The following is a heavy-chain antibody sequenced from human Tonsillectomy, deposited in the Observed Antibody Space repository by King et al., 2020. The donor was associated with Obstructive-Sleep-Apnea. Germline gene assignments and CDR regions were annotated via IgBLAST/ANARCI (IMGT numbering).Heavy chain of an antibody. Sequence: EVQLVESGGGLVKPGGSLRLSWGASGFTLSNVWMSWVLQAPWKGLEWVGLFKSKTGGGTPVYAAPVKARLTISTDDSKNTLYLQMNCLQSEDTAVYYCTPLWGVWGQGTTVTVSS. J-gene: IGHJ6*02. CDR2: FKSKTGGGTP. CDR1: GFTLSNVW. CDR3: TPLWGV. V-gene: IGHV3-15*01. D-gene: IGHD3-16*01.